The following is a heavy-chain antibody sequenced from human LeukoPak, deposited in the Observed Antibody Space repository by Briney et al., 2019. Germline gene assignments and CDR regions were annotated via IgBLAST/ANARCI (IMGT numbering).Heavy chain of an antibody. J-gene: IGHJ4*02. CDR1: GGSISSGSYS. D-gene: IGHD2-15*01. CDR3: ARQAFCSGSSCNPFDY. Sequence: PSETLSLTCAVSGGSISSGSYSWSWIRQPPGKGLEWIGYIYYSGSTNYNPSLKSRVTISIDTSKSQFSLKLSSVTAADTAVYYCARQAFCSGSSCNPFDYWGQGTLVTVSS. V-gene: IGHV4-61*01. CDR2: IYYSGST.